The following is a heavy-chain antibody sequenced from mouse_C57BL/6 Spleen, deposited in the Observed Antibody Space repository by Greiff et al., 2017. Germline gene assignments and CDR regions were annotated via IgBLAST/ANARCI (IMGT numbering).Heavy chain of an antibody. J-gene: IGHJ4*01. V-gene: IGHV1-69*01. CDR3: ARGLLNYYAMDY. D-gene: IGHD2-1*01. CDR1: GYTFTSYW. CDR2: IDPSDSYT. Sequence: VQLQQPGAELVMPGASVKLSCKASGYTFTSYWMHWVKQRPGQGLEWIGEIDPSDSYTNYNQKFKGKSTLTVDKSSSTAYMQLSSLTSEDSAVYYGARGLLNYYAMDYWGQGTSVTVSS.